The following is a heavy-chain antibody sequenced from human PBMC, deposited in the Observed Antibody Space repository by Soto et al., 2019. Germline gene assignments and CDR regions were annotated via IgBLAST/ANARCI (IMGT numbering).Heavy chain of an antibody. Sequence: GGSLRLSCAASGFTFSSYGMHWVRQAPGKGLEWVAVISYDGSNKYYADSVKGRFTISRDNSKNTLYLQMNSLRAEDTAVYYWVKQYMIVVVSSMEVWGQGTTVTVSS. CDR3: VKQYMIVVVSSMEV. CDR1: GFTFSSYG. CDR2: ISYDGSNK. J-gene: IGHJ6*02. D-gene: IGHD3-22*01. V-gene: IGHV3-30*18.